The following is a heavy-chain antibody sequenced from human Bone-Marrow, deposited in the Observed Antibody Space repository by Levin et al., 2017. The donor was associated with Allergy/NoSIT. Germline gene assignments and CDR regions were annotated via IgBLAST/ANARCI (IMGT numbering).Heavy chain of an antibody. CDR3: ATDPRGDYGGY. V-gene: IGHV3-48*02. CDR1: GFTFSSNN. CDR2: ISSSSGSI. D-gene: IGHD4-17*01. J-gene: IGHJ4*02. Sequence: GGSLRLSCVVSGFTFSSNNMIWVRQAPGKGLEWLSYISSSSGSIYYADSVKGRFTISRDNAKNSLYLQMNSLRYEDTAIYYCATDPRGDYGGYWGQGTLVTVSS.